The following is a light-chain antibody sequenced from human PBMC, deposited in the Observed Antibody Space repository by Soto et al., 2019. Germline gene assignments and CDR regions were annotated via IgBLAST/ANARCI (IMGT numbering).Light chain of an antibody. Sequence: QSVLTQPPSVSGTPGQRVTISCSGSNSNIGSNTVNWYQQLPGTAPKLLIYSNNQRPSGVPDRFSGSKSGTSASLAISGLQSEDEADYYCAAWDDRLNGVFGGGTKLTVL. V-gene: IGLV1-44*01. CDR1: NSNIGSNT. CDR2: SNN. CDR3: AAWDDRLNGV. J-gene: IGLJ3*02.